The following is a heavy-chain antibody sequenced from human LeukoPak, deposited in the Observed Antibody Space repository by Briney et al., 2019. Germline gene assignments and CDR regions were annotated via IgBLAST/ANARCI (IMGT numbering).Heavy chain of an antibody. J-gene: IGHJ4*02. CDR1: GFTLSTYA. CDR3: ARHVDTAMVDY. D-gene: IGHD5-18*01. Sequence: GGSLRLSCAASGFTLSTYAMNWVRQAPGKGLEWVSGISAGGGSTYYADSVKGRFTISRDNSKNTLYLQMNSLRAEDTAVYYCARHVDTAMVDYWGQGTLVTVSS. CDR2: ISAGGGST. V-gene: IGHV3-23*01.